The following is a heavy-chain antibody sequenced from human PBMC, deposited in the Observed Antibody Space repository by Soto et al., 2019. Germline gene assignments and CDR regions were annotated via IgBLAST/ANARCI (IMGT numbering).Heavy chain of an antibody. CDR3: ARGAAVNAFDV. J-gene: IGHJ3*01. CDR1: GGSISSGGYY. D-gene: IGHD2-15*01. CDR2: IYYSGST. V-gene: IGHV4-31*03. Sequence: TLSLTCTVSGGSISSGGYYWSWIRQHPGKGLGWIGYIYYSGSTYYNPSLKSRVTISVDTSKNQFSLKLSSVTAADTAVYYCARGAAVNAFDVWGQGTMVTVSS.